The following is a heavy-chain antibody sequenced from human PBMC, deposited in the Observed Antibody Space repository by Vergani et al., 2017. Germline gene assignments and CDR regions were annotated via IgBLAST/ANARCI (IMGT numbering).Heavy chain of an antibody. CDR3: AKVDYDFWSGYYSFDY. D-gene: IGHD3-3*01. CDR2: ISGSGGST. V-gene: IGHV3-23*01. CDR1: GFTFSSYA. Sequence: EVQLLESGGGLVQPGGSLRLSCAASGFTFSSYAMSWVRQAPGKGLEWVSAISGSGGSTYYADSVKGRFTSSRDNSKNTLYLQMNSLRAEDTAVYYCAKVDYDFWSGYYSFDYWGQGTLVTVSS. J-gene: IGHJ4*02.